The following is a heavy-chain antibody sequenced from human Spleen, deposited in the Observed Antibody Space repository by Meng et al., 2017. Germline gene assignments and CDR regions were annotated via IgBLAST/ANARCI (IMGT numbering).Heavy chain of an antibody. CDR3: ARVGASSKWFDP. Sequence: QVQLQQWGAGMLKPPETLSLTCAVYGGSFSCYYWSWIRQPPGKGLEWIGEISHTGTTNYNPSLKSRVSISVDTSKNQFSLNLTSVTAADTAVYYCARVGASSKWFDPWGQGTLVTVSS. D-gene: IGHD2/OR15-2a*01. CDR2: ISHTGTT. V-gene: IGHV4-34*01. J-gene: IGHJ5*02. CDR1: GGSFSCYY.